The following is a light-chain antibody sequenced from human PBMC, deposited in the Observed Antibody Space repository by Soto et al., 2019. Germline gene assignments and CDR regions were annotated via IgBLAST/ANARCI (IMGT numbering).Light chain of an antibody. J-gene: IGKJ1*01. Sequence: EIVLTQSPGTLSLSPGERATLSCRASQSVSSSYLAWYQQKPGQAPRLLIWSASRRTTGIPDRFSGSGSGTDFTLTISRLEPEDFAVYYCQQYGNSPSAFGQGTKVDIK. V-gene: IGKV3-20*01. CDR1: QSVSSSY. CDR3: QQYGNSPSA. CDR2: SAS.